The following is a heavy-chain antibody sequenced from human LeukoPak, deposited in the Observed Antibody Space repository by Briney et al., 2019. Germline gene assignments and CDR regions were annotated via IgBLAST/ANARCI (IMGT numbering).Heavy chain of an antibody. D-gene: IGHD1-26*01. J-gene: IGHJ4*02. CDR2: ISYDGSNK. CDR1: GFTFSSYA. CDR3: AKDVGKWESLHFFDY. Sequence: PGNSLRLSCAASGFTFSSYAMHWVRQAPGKGLEWVAVISYDGSNKYYADSVKGRFTISRDDSRNTLYLQMNSLRGDDTAVYYCAKDVGKWESLHFFDYWGQGTLVTVSS. V-gene: IGHV3-30-3*01.